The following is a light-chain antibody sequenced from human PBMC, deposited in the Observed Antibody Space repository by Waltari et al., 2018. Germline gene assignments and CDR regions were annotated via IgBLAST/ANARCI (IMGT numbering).Light chain of an antibody. CDR2: WAY. Sequence: DIVMTQSPDSLAVSLGERATINCRSSQPVLYSSNSKNYLAWYQQKPGQTPKLHVYWAYNREAGVPDRFSGSWSGTDFTLTISSLQAEDVAVYFCLQYYSRPYTFGQGTKLDIK. CDR1: QPVLYSSNSKNY. CDR3: LQYYSRPYT. J-gene: IGKJ2*01. V-gene: IGKV4-1*01.